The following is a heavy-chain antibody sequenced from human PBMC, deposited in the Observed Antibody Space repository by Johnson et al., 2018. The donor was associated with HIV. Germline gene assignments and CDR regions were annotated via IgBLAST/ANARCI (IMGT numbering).Heavy chain of an antibody. Sequence: VQLVESRGGLVKPGGSLRLSCAASGFTFDDYGMSWVRQAPGKGLEWVSGINWNGGSTGYADSVKGRFTISRDSAKNSLYLQMNSLRAEDTALYYCARGVSSGYYSNAFDVWGQGTMATVSS. CDR1: GFTFDDYG. CDR3: ARGVSSGYYSNAFDV. CDR2: INWNGGST. V-gene: IGHV3-20*04. J-gene: IGHJ3*01. D-gene: IGHD3-22*01.